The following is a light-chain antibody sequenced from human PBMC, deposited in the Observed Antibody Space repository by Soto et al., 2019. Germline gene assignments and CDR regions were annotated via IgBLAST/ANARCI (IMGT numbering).Light chain of an antibody. CDR2: EVY. CDR3: SSYADSDSFVV. CDR1: SSDVGGYNY. J-gene: IGLJ2*01. V-gene: IGLV2-8*01. Sequence: QAVLTQPPSASGSPGQSVTISCTGTSSDVGGYNYVSWYQHHPDKAPKLIIYEVYKRPSGVPDRFSGSKSGNTASLTVSGLSAEDEAEYYCSSYADSDSFVVFGGGTKLPVL.